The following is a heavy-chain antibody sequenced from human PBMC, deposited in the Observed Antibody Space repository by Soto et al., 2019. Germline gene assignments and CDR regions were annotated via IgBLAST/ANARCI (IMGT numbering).Heavy chain of an antibody. CDR2: IRSKAYGGTT. CDR1: GFTLGEYA. V-gene: IGHV3-49*04. CDR3: LPYYDFWSGYRQNYYYGMDV. D-gene: IGHD3-3*01. Sequence: GSLRHSCTASGFTLGEYAMSWVRPAPGEGVGWGGFIRSKAYGGTTEYAASVKGRFTISRDDSKSIAYLQMNSLKSEDTAVYYCLPYYDFWSGYRQNYYYGMDVWGQGTTVTVSS. J-gene: IGHJ6*02.